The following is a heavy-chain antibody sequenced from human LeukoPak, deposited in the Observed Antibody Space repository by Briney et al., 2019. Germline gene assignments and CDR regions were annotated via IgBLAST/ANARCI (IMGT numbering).Heavy chain of an antibody. Sequence: GGSLRLSCAASGFTFSNYAMHWVRQAPGKGLEWVAVVSYDGSNKYYADSVKGRFTISRDNVQNSLYLQMNSLRAEDTAMYYCARDRGYFDNWGQGTLVTVSS. CDR3: ARDRGYFDN. CDR2: VSYDGSNK. V-gene: IGHV3-30-3*01. CDR1: GFTFSNYA. J-gene: IGHJ4*02.